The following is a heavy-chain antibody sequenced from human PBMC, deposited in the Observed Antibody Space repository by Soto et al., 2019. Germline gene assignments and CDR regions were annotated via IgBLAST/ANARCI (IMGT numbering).Heavy chain of an antibody. V-gene: IGHV1-69*13. CDR1: GGTFSSYA. CDR3: ARAEMPGDAFDI. D-gene: IGHD2-2*01. CDR2: IIPIYGTA. Sequence: GASVKVSCKASGGTFSSYAISWVRQAPGQGLEWMGGIIPIYGTANYAQKFQGRVTITADESTSTAYMELSSLRSDDTAVYYCARAEMPGDAFDIWGQGTMVTVSS. J-gene: IGHJ3*02.